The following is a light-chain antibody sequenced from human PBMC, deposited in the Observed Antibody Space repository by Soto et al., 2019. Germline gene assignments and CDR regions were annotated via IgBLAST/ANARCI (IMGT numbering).Light chain of an antibody. J-gene: IGKJ4*01. Sequence: DIQMTQSPSSLSASVGDRVTITCRASQAIYNYLAWYQQKPGKVPTLLISAASTLQSGVPSRFSGSGSGTDFTLTISSLKPEDVATYYCQKFSAVPTFGVGTKVEI. CDR2: AAS. V-gene: IGKV1-27*01. CDR1: QAIYNY. CDR3: QKFSAVPT.